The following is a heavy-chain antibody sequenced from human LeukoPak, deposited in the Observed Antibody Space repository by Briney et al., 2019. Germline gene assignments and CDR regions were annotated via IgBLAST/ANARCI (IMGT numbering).Heavy chain of an antibody. D-gene: IGHD3-22*01. CDR1: GYTFTSYD. Sequence: ASVKVSCKASGYTFTSYDINWVRQATGQGLEWMGWMNPNSGNTGYAQKFQGRVTMTRNTSISTAYMELSSLRSEDTAVYYCARGGTYYYGSSGYYYHWGQGTLVTVSS. CDR3: ARGGTYYYGSSGYYYH. J-gene: IGHJ5*02. CDR2: MNPNSGNT. V-gene: IGHV1-8*01.